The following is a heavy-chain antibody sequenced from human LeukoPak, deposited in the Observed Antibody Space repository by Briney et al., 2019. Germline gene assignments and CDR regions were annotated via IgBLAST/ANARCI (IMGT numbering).Heavy chain of an antibody. V-gene: IGHV1-58*02. J-gene: IGHJ6*03. D-gene: IGHD2-21*02. Sequence: GASVKVSCKASGFTFTSSAMQWVRRARGQRLEWIGWIVVGSGNTNYAQKFQERVTITRDMSTSTAYMELSSLRSEDTAVYYCAAATNCGGDCYYYYYMDVWGKGTTVTVSS. CDR3: AAATNCGGDCYYYYYMDV. CDR2: IVVGSGNT. CDR1: GFTFTSSA.